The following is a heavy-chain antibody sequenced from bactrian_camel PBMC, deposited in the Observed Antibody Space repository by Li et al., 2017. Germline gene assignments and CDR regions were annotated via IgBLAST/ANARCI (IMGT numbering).Heavy chain of an antibody. V-gene: IGHV3S53*01. CDR1: GDSGNDHY. J-gene: IGHJ4*01. Sequence: HVQLVESGGGSVQTGGFLRLTCVVSGDSGNDHYFAWFRQAPGKQREGVASIARNGNTNYASSGRDRFTLSKANGKDTLYVSLTLRCLELADTAMSSCASGAGGRGRYYAPLQAAQYNSWGHGTQVTVS. CDR3: SCASGAGGRGRYYAPLQAAQYNS. D-gene: IGHD2*01. CDR2: IARNGNT.